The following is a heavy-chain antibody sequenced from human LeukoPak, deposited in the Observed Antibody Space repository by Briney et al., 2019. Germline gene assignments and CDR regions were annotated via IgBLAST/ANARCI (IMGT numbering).Heavy chain of an antibody. CDR1: GYSVTSSW. D-gene: IGHD6-13*01. V-gene: IGHV5-51*01. Sequence: GESLKISCKGSGYSVTSSWIGCVRQMPGKGLEWMGIIYPGDSDTRYSASFQGQVTTSADKSISTAYLQWSSLKASDTAMYYCARHAATVDYWGQGTLVTVSS. CDR2: IYPGDSDT. CDR3: ARHAATVDY. J-gene: IGHJ4*02.